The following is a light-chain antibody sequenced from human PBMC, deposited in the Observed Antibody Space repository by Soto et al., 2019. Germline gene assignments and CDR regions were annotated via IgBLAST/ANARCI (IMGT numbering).Light chain of an antibody. CDR2: GAS. Sequence: ELVMTQSPATLSVSPGERATLSCRASQSVSSNLAWYQQKPGQAPRLLIYGASTRATGIPARFSGSESGTEFTLTISSLQSEDFAVYYCQLYRTFGQGTKVEIK. V-gene: IGKV3-15*01. CDR3: QLYRT. CDR1: QSVSSN. J-gene: IGKJ1*01.